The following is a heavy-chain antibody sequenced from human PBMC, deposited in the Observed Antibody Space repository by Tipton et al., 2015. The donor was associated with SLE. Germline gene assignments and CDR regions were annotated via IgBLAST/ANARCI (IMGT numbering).Heavy chain of an antibody. V-gene: IGHV4-34*01. CDR2: ITQS. CDR3: ARQGGQWLDFDY. CDR1: GGSFSGYY. D-gene: IGHD6-19*01. J-gene: IGHJ4*02. Sequence: TLSLTCAVSGGSFSGYYWYWVRQPPEQGLEWIGEITQSGVTISVDTSKNQFSLKLSSVTAADTAVYYCARQGGQWLDFDYWGQGTLVTVSS.